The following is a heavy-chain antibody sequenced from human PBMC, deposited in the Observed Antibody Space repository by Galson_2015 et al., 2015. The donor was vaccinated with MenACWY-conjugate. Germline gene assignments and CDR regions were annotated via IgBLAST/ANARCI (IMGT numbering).Heavy chain of an antibody. Sequence: SLRLSCATSGFTFRSFCMSWVRQAPGKGLEWVASILQDGSETYYVDSMKGRFAISRDNAKNSLYLQVSSLTAEDTALYYCAREWRRTFGVDYWGLGTLVTVSS. D-gene: IGHD2/OR15-2a*01. V-gene: IGHV3-7*03. J-gene: IGHJ4*02. CDR2: ILQDGSET. CDR1: GFTFRSFC. CDR3: AREWRRTFGVDY.